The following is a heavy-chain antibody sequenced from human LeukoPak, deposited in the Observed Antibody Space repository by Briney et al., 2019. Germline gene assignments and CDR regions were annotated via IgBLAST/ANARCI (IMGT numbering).Heavy chain of an antibody. CDR2: INSDGSST. J-gene: IGHJ4*02. V-gene: IGHV3-74*01. D-gene: IGHD3-22*01. Sequence: GGSLRLSCAASGFTFSSYSMNWVRQAPGKGLVWVSRINSDGSSTNCADSVKGRFTVSRDNAKNTLYLQMNSLRAEDTAVYYCANGDYYDSSGYYDYWGQGTLVTVSS. CDR1: GFTFSSYS. CDR3: ANGDYYDSSGYYDY.